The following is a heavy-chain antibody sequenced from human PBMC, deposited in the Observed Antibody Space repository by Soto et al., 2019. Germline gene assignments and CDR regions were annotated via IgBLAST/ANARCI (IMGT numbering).Heavy chain of an antibody. CDR1: GYTFTGYY. CDR2: INPNSGGT. V-gene: IGHV1-2*02. D-gene: IGHD6-19*01. CDR3: ARDSSTQWYYGMDV. Sequence: DSVKVSCKASGYTFTGYYMHWVRKAPGQGLEWMGWINPNSGGTNYAQKFQGRVTMTRDTSISTAYMELSRLRSDDTAVYYCARDSSTQWYYGMDVWGQGTTVTVSS. J-gene: IGHJ6*02.